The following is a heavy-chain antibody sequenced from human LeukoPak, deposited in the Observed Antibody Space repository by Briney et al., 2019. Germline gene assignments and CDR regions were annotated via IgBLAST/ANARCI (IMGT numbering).Heavy chain of an antibody. D-gene: IGHD1-26*01. CDR2: VGRDGSEK. V-gene: IGHV3-7*01. CDR3: AKVGTWELQRVFEN. CDR1: GFTFSDYW. Sequence: PGGSLRLSCAASGFTFSDYWMTWVRQVPGKGLEWLANVGRDGSEKNYVDSVEGRFTISRDNAKKSLDLEMNSLRVEDTALYYCAKVGTWELQRVFENWGQGTLVTVSS. J-gene: IGHJ4*02.